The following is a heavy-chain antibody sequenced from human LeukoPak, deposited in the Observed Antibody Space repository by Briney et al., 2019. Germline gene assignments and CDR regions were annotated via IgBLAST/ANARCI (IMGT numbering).Heavy chain of an antibody. CDR3: AKDKEVYGSGSYYNFFDY. D-gene: IGHD3-10*01. CDR1: GFTFDDYG. CDR2: INWNGGST. J-gene: IGHJ4*02. Sequence: GGSLRLSCAASGFTFDDYGMSWVRQAPGKGLEWVSGINWNGGSTGYADSVKGRFTISRDNAKNSLYLQMNSLRAEDTALYYCAKDKEVYGSGSYYNFFDYWGQGTLVTVSS. V-gene: IGHV3-20*04.